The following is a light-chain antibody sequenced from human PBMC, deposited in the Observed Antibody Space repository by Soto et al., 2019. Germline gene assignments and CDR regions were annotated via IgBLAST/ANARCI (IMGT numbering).Light chain of an antibody. V-gene: IGKV3-20*01. CDR3: QHFGSVIPHT. CDR1: QVIGNRS. J-gene: IGKJ2*01. Sequence: EIVMTQSPGTLSLSPGERATIYCRASQVIGNRSLAWYHQISGQAPRLFIYGASSRATGILDRFSGSGSGMAFNLTISRLEPEDFVGDNCQHFGSVIPHTFGEGNTL. CDR2: GAS.